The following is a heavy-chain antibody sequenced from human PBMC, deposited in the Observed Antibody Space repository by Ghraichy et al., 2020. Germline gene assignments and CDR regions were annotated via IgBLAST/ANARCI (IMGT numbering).Heavy chain of an antibody. Sequence: GESLNISCAASGFTFTTYSMYWVRQAPGKGLEWVAVISHDGSNKYYGDSVKGRFTISRDNSKSTLYLEMNSLRAEDTAVYYCSRDIKSSYWSYYYYPMDVWGQGTTVTVSS. CDR1: GFTFTTYS. V-gene: IGHV3-30-3*01. J-gene: IGHJ6*02. CDR3: SRDIKSSYWSYYYYPMDV. CDR2: ISHDGSNK. D-gene: IGHD6-13*01.